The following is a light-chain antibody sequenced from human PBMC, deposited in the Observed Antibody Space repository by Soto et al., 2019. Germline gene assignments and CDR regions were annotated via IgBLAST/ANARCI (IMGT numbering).Light chain of an antibody. V-gene: IGKV3-20*01. Sequence: IVLTQSPAILALSPVDRATLSCRASQSVSSSYLAWYQHKPGQAPRLLIYGASTRATGVPARFSGSGSGTEFTLTISSLQSEDFAVYYCQQYGRSSLTFGPGTKVDIK. CDR2: GAS. CDR1: QSVSSSY. CDR3: QQYGRSSLT. J-gene: IGKJ3*01.